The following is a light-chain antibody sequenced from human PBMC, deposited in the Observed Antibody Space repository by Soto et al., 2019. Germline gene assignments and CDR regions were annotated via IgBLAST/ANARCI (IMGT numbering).Light chain of an antibody. Sequence: QSVLTQPPSVSAAPGQKVTISCSGSSSNIGNNYVSWYQQLPKTAPKLLIYDNDRRPPGIPGRFSGSKSGTSATLDITGLQTGDEADYYCGTWDGSLRAVVFGGGTQLTVL. J-gene: IGLJ3*02. V-gene: IGLV1-51*01. CDR1: SSNIGNNY. CDR2: DND. CDR3: GTWDGSLRAVV.